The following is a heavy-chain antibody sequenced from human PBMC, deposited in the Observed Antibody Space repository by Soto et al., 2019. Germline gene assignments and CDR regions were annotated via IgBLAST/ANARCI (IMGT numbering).Heavy chain of an antibody. CDR2: INAGNGNT. J-gene: IGHJ4*02. D-gene: IGHD2-21*01. CDR3: ARGGEPIDY. V-gene: IGHV1-3*01. CDR1: GYTFTSYA. Sequence: ASVKVSCKASGYTFTSYAMHWVRQAPGQRLEWMGWINAGNGNTKYLQKFQGRVTITRDTSASTAYMELSSLRSEDTAVYYCARGGEPIDYWGQGTLVTVSS.